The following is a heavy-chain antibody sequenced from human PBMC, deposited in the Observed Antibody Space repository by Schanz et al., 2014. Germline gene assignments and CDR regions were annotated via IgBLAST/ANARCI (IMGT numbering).Heavy chain of an antibody. Sequence: EQLVESGGGLVRPGGSLRLSCAASGFTFSNYAMSWVRQAPGKGLEWVSALSGSGGSTYYADSVKGRFTISRDNSKNTLYLQMNSLRAEDTAVYYCAKDPSHGDYDYYFDYWGQGTLVTVSS. CDR2: LSGSGGST. V-gene: IGHV3-23*04. CDR3: AKDPSHGDYDYYFDY. D-gene: IGHD3-22*01. CDR1: GFTFSNYA. J-gene: IGHJ4*02.